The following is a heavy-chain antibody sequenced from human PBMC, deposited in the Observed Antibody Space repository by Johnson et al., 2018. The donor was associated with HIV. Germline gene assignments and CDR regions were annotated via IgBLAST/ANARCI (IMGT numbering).Heavy chain of an antibody. Sequence: QVQLVESGGGVVQPGRSLRLSCAASGFTFSSYAMHWVRQAPGKGLEWVAVISFDGNNAYYAASVKGRSTISRDNSNNTLYLHMNSLRTEDTAVYFCVRGRITRKGVDLGGGAFDIWGQGTMVTVSS. D-gene: IGHD3-16*01. CDR1: GFTFSSYA. CDR3: VRGRITRKGVDLGGGAFDI. CDR2: ISFDGNNA. V-gene: IGHV3-30-3*01. J-gene: IGHJ3*02.